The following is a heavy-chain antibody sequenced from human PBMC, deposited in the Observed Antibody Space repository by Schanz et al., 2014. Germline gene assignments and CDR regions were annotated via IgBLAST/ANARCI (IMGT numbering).Heavy chain of an antibody. J-gene: IGHJ4*02. CDR2: ISGSSIHK. CDR1: GFGFDDYA. Sequence: EVQLVESGGGVVRPGGSLRLSCAASGFGFDDYAMSWVRQAPGKGLEWVSHISGSSIHKNYADSVKGRFSISRDNSKNTLFLQMSSLRAEDTAVYYCARDGDFDYWGQGTLVTVSS. CDR3: ARDGDFDY. V-gene: IGHV3-48*01.